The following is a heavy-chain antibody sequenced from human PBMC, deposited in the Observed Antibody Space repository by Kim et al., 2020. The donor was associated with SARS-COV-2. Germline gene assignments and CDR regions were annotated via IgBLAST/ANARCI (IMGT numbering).Heavy chain of an antibody. J-gene: IGHJ6*02. Sequence: GGSLRLSCAVSGFTFSSYGMHWVRQAPGKGLEWVAVISYDGSNKYYADSVKGRFTISRDNSKNTLYLQMNSLRAEDTAVYYCAKDPKLTLLLWFGELLEGMDVWGQGTTVTVSS. CDR1: GFTFSSYG. CDR3: AKDPKLTLLLWFGELLEGMDV. D-gene: IGHD3-10*01. V-gene: IGHV3-30*18. CDR2: ISYDGSNK.